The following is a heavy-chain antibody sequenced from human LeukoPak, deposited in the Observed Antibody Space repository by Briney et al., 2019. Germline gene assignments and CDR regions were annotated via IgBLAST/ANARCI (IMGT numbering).Heavy chain of an antibody. V-gene: IGHV4-30-2*01. Sequence: SETLSLTCAVSGGSISSGGYSWSWIRQPPGKGLEWIGYIYHSGSTYYNPSLKSRVTISVDRSKNQFSLKLSSVTAADTAVYYCASWANYYDSSGFDYWGQGTLVTVSS. CDR1: GGSISSGGYS. D-gene: IGHD3-22*01. CDR3: ASWANYYDSSGFDY. CDR2: IYHSGST. J-gene: IGHJ4*02.